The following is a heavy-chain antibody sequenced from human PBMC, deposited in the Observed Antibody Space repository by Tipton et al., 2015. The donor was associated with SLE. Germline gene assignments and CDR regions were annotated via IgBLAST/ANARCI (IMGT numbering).Heavy chain of an antibody. V-gene: IGHV4-31*03. D-gene: IGHD6-19*01. CDR3: ARDRVPYSSGCFDI. J-gene: IGHJ3*02. CDR1: GGSISSGGYY. CDR2: IYYSGNT. Sequence: TLSLTCTVSGGSISSGGYYWSWIRHLPGKGLEWIGYIYYSGNTYYNPSLKSRVTISVDTSKNQFSLKLSSVTAADTAVYYCARDRVPYSSGCFDIWGQGTMVTVSS.